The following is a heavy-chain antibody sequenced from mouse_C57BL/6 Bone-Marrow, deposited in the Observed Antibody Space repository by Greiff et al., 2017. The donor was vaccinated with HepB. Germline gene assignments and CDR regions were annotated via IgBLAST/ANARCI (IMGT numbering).Heavy chain of an antibody. D-gene: IGHD2-4*01. Sequence: QVQLQQPGAELVKPGASVKMSCKASGYTFTSYWITWVKQRPGQGLEWIGDIYPGSGSTNYNEKFKSKATLTVDTSSSTAYMQLSSLTSEDSAVYYCAAKAIYYDYDSYYFDYWGQGTTLTVSS. V-gene: IGHV1-55*01. CDR3: AAKAIYYDYDSYYFDY. CDR2: IYPGSGST. CDR1: GYTFTSYW. J-gene: IGHJ2*01.